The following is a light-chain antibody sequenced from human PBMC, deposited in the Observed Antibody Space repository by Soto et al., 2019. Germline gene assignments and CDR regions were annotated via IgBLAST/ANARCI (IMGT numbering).Light chain of an antibody. J-gene: IGKJ4*01. Sequence: EILLTQSPATLSLSPGERATLSCRTSQSVNRYLAWYQQKPGQAPRLLIYDASNRASGIPARFSGSGSGTDFTLTISSLEPEDFAVYYCLQRGNWPSLAFGGGTKVDIK. CDR2: DAS. CDR3: LQRGNWPSLA. V-gene: IGKV3-11*01. CDR1: QSVNRY.